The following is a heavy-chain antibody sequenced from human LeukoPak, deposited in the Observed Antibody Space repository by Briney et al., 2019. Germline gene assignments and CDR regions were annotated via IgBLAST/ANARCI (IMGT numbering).Heavy chain of an antibody. CDR2: ISSSSSYI. CDR1: GFTFSSYS. CDR3: ARDPACSRTSCTSRDY. Sequence: GGSLRLSCAASGFTFSSYSMNWVRQAPGKGLEWVSSISSSSSYIYYADSVKGRFTISRDNAKNSLYLQMNSLRAEDTAVYYCARDPACSRTSCTSRDYWGQGTLVTVSS. J-gene: IGHJ4*02. D-gene: IGHD2-2*01. V-gene: IGHV3-21*01.